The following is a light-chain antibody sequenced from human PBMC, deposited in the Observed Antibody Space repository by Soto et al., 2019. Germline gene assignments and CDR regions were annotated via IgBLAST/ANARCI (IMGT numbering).Light chain of an antibody. CDR2: DTS. Sequence: EVVLTQSPDTLSLPPGERATLSCRASQSISSYLAWYQQKPGQAPRLLIYDTSTRATGIPARFSGSGSGTDFTLTISRLESEDFAVYYCQQYGRSPYTFGQGTKVDIK. J-gene: IGKJ2*01. V-gene: IGKV3-20*01. CDR1: QSISSY. CDR3: QQYGRSPYT.